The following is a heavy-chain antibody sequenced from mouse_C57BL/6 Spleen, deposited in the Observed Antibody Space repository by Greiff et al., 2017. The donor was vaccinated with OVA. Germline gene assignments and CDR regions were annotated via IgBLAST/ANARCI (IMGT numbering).Heavy chain of an antibody. Sequence: VQLQQSGPGLVKPSQSLSLTCSVTGYSITSGYYWNWIRQFPGNKLEWMGYISYDGSNNYNPSLKNRISITRDTSKNQFFLKLNSVTTEDTATYYCARDYDYDDAMDYWGQGTSVTVSS. CDR2: ISYDGSN. CDR3: ARDYDYDDAMDY. CDR1: GYSITSGYY. V-gene: IGHV3-6*01. D-gene: IGHD2-4*01. J-gene: IGHJ4*01.